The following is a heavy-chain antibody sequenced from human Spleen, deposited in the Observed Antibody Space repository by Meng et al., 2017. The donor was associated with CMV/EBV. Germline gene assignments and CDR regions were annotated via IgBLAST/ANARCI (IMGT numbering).Heavy chain of an antibody. V-gene: IGHV1-2*02. CDR3: ARDNNWGPDY. CDR1: GYTFTGYY. CDR2: ISPTSGGT. J-gene: IGHJ4*02. Sequence: SCQASGYTFTGYYIHWVRQAPGQGLEWMGWISPTSGGTYYAQKFQGGVIMTRDTSISTAYMELSRLRSDDTAVYYCARDNNWGPDYWGQGTLVTVSS. D-gene: IGHD7-27*01.